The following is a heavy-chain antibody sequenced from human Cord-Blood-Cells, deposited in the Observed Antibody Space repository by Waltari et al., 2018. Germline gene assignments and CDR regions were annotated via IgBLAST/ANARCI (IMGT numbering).Heavy chain of an antibody. V-gene: IGHV3-49*03. CDR1: GFPFGDYA. CDR2: IRSKAYGGTT. CDR3: TRDPPFNWLGAFDI. Sequence: EVQLVESGGGLVQPGRSLRLSCTSSGFPFGDYAMRLFRQAPGKGLEGVGFIRSKAYGGTTEYAASVKGRFTISRDDSKSIAYLQMNSLKTEDTAVYYCTRDPPFNWLGAFDIWGQGTMVTVSS. J-gene: IGHJ3*02. D-gene: IGHD3-9*01.